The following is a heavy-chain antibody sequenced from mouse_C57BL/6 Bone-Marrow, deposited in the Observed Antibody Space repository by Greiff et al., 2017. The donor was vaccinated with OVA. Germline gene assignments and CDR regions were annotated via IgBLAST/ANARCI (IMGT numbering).Heavy chain of an antibody. J-gene: IGHJ3*01. Sequence: VKLMESGGGLVQPGGSLKLSCAASGFTFSDFHMYWIRQTPEKRLEWVAYISNGGGSTYYPDTVKGRFTISRDNAKNTLYLQMSRLKSEDTAMYYCARYYYGSPWFAYWGQGTLVTVSA. D-gene: IGHD1-1*01. CDR1: GFTFSDFH. CDR3: ARYYYGSPWFAY. V-gene: IGHV5-12*01. CDR2: ISNGGGST.